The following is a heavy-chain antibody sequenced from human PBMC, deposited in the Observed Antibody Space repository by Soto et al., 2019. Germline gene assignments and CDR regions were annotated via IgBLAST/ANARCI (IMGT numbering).Heavy chain of an antibody. Sequence: QVQLVQSGAEVKKPGSSVKVSCKASGGTFSSYTISWVRQAPGQGLEWMGRIIPILGIANYAQKFQGRVTITADKSTSTAYMELISLRSEDTAVYYCARDRDTAMASDYWGQGTLVTVSS. D-gene: IGHD5-18*01. V-gene: IGHV1-69*08. CDR1: GGTFSSYT. CDR2: IIPILGIA. J-gene: IGHJ4*02. CDR3: ARDRDTAMASDY.